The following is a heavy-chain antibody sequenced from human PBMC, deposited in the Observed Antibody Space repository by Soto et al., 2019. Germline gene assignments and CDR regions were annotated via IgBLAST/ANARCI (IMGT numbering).Heavy chain of an antibody. CDR1: GFAFSSHA. Sequence: GSLRLSCAASGFAFSSHAMSWVRQAPGKGLEWVSGFSGSAADTYYAASVKGRFTISRDSSKNTLYLQMNSLRAEDTALYYCAKEGALRSLGCDCCGQGTLGIVSS. J-gene: IGHJ4*02. D-gene: IGHD3-3*01. CDR3: AKEGALRSLGCDC. V-gene: IGHV3-23*01. CDR2: FSGSAADT.